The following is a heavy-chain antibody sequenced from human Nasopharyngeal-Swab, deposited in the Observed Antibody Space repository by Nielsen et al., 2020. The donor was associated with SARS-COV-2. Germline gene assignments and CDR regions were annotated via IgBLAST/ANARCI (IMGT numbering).Heavy chain of an antibody. D-gene: IGHD6-13*01. Sequence: GESLKISCSASGFTFCSSAMSWVRPAPGKGLEWVSAITGSGGSTYYADSVKGRFTISRDNSKNTLYLQMNSLRAEDTAVYYCAKSAGTNYYYGMDVWGQGTTVTVSS. CDR3: AKSAGTNYYYGMDV. V-gene: IGHV3-23*01. CDR1: GFTFCSSA. J-gene: IGHJ6*02. CDR2: ITGSGGST.